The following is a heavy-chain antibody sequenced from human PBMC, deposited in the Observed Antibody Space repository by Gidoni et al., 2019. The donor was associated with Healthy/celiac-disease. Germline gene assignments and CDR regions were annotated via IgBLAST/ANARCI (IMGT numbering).Heavy chain of an antibody. CDR3: ARDQSGSYYDLYFQH. V-gene: IGHV3-30*04. Sequence: QVQLVESGGGVVQPGWSLRPSCAASGFTFSSSAMHWVRQAPAEGLEWVAVISYDGSNKYYADSVKGRFTISRDNSKNTLYLQMNSLRAEDTAVYYCARDQSGSYYDLYFQHWGQGTLVTVSS. CDR1: GFTFSSSA. J-gene: IGHJ1*01. D-gene: IGHD1-26*01. CDR2: ISYDGSNK.